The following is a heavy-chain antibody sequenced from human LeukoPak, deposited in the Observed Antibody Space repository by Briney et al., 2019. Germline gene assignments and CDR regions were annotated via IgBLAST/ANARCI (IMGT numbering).Heavy chain of an antibody. V-gene: IGHV3-48*01. CDR3: AREGDDGDSDWFDP. CDR2: ITAGSDII. CDR1: GFTFSSYN. J-gene: IGHJ5*02. Sequence: GGSLRLSCAASGFTFSSYNMNWVRQAPGKGLEWVSYITAGSDIIFYADSVKGRFTISRDNAKNSLYLQMNSLRAEDTAVYYCAREGDDGDSDWFDPWGQGTLVIVSS. D-gene: IGHD4-17*01.